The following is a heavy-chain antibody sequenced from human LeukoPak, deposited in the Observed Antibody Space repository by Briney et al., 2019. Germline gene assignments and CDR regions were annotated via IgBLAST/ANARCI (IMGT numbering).Heavy chain of an antibody. CDR3: ARKSAARLSFWFDP. V-gene: IGHV1-18*01. CDR2: ISAYNGNT. J-gene: IGHJ5*02. D-gene: IGHD6-6*01. CDR1: GYTFTSYG. Sequence: ASVKVSCKASGYTFTSYGISWVRQAPGQGLEWMGWISAYNGNTNCAQKLQGRVTMTTDTSTSTAYMELRSLRSDDTAVYYCARKSAARLSFWFDPWGQGTLVTVSS.